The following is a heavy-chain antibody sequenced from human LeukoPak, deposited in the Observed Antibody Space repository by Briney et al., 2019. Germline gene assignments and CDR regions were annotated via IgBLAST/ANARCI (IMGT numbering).Heavy chain of an antibody. CDR3: AIDPNWGTHS. V-gene: IGHV3-53*01. CDR1: GFTVNINY. J-gene: IGHJ4*02. CDR2: VYSGGTT. Sequence: GGSLRLSCAVSGFTVNINYMSWVRQAPGKGLEWVSVVYSGGTTYYTDSVKGRFTISRDNFKNTLYLQMNSLRAEDTAVYYCAIDPNWGTHSWGQGVLVTVSS. D-gene: IGHD7-27*01.